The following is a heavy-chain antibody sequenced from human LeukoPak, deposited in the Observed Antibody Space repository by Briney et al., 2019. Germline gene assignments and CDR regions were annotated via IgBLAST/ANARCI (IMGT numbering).Heavy chain of an antibody. CDR1: GGSISSSNW. D-gene: IGHD6-13*01. CDR2: IYHSGST. J-gene: IGHJ5*02. CDR3: ARKRGSSWPNWFDP. Sequence: SETLSLTCAVSGGSISSSNWWSWVRQPPGKGLEWIGEIYHSGSTNYNPSLKSRVTISVDKSKNQFSLKLSSVTAADTAVYYCARKRGSSWPNWFDPWGQGTLVTVSS. V-gene: IGHV4-4*02.